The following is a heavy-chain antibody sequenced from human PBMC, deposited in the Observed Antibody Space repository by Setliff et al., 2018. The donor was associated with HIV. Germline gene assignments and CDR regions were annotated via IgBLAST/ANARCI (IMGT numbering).Heavy chain of an antibody. Sequence: GGSLRLSCAASAFMFHNHAMSWVRQVPGQGLEWVSSISSSSSYIYYADSVKGRFTISRDNSKDTLYLQMNSLRAEDTAVYYCARSIAATRYYYYAMDVWGQGTTVTVSS. J-gene: IGHJ6*02. CDR1: AFMFHNHA. V-gene: IGHV3-21*01. CDR3: ARSIAATRYYYYAMDV. D-gene: IGHD6-13*01. CDR2: ISSSSSYI.